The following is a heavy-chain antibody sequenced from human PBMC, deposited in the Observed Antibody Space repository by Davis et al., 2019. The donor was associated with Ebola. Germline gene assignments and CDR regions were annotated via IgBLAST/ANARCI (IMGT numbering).Heavy chain of an antibody. D-gene: IGHD2-15*01. CDR3: ARDPGYCSGGSCSNWFDP. J-gene: IGHJ5*02. Sequence: PGGSLRLSCAASGFTFSSYSMNWVRQAPGKGLEWVSYISSSSSTIYYADSVKGRFTISRDNAKNSLYLQMNSLRDGDTAVYYCARDPGYCSGGSCSNWFDPWGQGTLVTVSS. CDR2: ISSSSSTI. V-gene: IGHV3-48*02. CDR1: GFTFSSYS.